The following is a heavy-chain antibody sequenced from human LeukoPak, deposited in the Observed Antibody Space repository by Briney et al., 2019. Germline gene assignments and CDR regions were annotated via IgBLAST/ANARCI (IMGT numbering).Heavy chain of an antibody. V-gene: IGHV4-59*08. D-gene: IGHD2/OR15-2a*01. Sequence: SETPSLTCTVSGGSITNYYWSWIRQPPCEGLEWIWYVYASGATNSNPSLKSRVTISVDTSKNQFSLKLSSVTAADTAVYYCARHGKGVTYFYTFDIWGQGTVVAVSS. CDR3: ARHGKGVTYFYTFDI. CDR1: GGSITNYY. J-gene: IGHJ3*02. CDR2: VYASGAT.